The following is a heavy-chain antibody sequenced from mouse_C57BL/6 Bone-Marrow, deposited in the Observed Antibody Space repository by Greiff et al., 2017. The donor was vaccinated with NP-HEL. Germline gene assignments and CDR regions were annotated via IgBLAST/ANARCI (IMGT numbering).Heavy chain of an antibody. D-gene: IGHD1-1*01. V-gene: IGHV1-39*01. J-gene: IGHJ4*01. Sequence: VQLQQSGPELVKPGASVKISCKASGYSFTDYHMHWVQQSNGKSLEWLGVINPNYGTTSYNQKFKGKATLTVDQSSSTAYMQLNSLTSEDSAVYYVARRESYYGSSYDYAIDYWGQGTSVTVSS. CDR2: INPNYGTT. CDR1: GYSFTDYH. CDR3: ARRESYYGSSYDYAIDY.